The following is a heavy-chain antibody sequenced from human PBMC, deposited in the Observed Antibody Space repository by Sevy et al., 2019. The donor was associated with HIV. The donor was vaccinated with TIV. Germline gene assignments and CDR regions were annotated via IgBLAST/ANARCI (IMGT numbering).Heavy chain of an antibody. D-gene: IGHD1-26*01. CDR3: ARDLVGATSD. CDR1: GFTFSSYV. Sequence: GGSLRLSCVASGFTFSSYVMHWVRQAPGKGLEWVALIWDDGSDKYYADSVKGRFTISRDNSKNMLYLQMNSLRPEDTAVHYCARDLVGATSDWGQGTLVTVSS. V-gene: IGHV3-30*04. J-gene: IGHJ4*02. CDR2: IWDDGSDK.